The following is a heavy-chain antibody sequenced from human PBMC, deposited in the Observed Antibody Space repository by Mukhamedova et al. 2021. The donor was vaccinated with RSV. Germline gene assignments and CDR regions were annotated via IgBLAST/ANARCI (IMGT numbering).Heavy chain of an antibody. V-gene: IGHV3-9*01. D-gene: IGHD3-10*01. Sequence: GLEWVSGISWDSATIDYADSVKGRFTISRDNRMNSMYLQMNSLRAEDTALYYCAKDRYCSYYRCPMDHWGQGTLVTVSS. CDR3: AKDRYCSYYRCPMDH. CDR2: ISWDSATI. J-gene: IGHJ4*02.